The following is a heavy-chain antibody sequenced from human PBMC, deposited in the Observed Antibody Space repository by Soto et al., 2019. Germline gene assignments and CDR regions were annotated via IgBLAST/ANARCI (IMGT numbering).Heavy chain of an antibody. J-gene: IGHJ6*02. CDR1: GGSISSSSYY. V-gene: IGHV4-39*01. CDR2: IYYSGST. Sequence: TLSLTCTVSGGSISSSSYYWGWIRQPPGKGLEWIGSIYYSGSTYYNPSLKSRVTISVDTSKNQFSLKLSSVTAADTAVYYCARQPPGGGMDVWGQGTTVTVSS. D-gene: IGHD2-15*01. CDR3: ARQPPGGGMDV.